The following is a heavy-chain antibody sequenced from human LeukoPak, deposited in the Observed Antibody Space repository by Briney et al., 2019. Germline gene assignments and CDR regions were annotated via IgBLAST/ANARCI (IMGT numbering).Heavy chain of an antibody. D-gene: IGHD3-10*01. Sequence: GSLRLSRLVSGFTFSNYAMHWVRPAPGKGLEWVSLISGGSGNIYYVDSVKGRFTISRDNSKNTLYVQMTSLRAEDTAIYYCAKGSDYYGSVTSKKTDWGQGTLVTVSS. J-gene: IGHJ4*02. CDR1: GFTFSNYA. CDR2: ISGGSGNI. CDR3: AKGSDYYGSVTSKKTD. V-gene: IGHV3-23*01.